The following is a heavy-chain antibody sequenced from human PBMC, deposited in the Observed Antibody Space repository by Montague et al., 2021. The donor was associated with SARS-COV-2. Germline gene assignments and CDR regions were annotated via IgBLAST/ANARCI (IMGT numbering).Heavy chain of an antibody. V-gene: IGHV4-4*02. D-gene: IGHD3-10*01. CDR1: GGSINNSQW. CDR2: IYHSGST. CDR3: ASRGAGWFGSNPESFDY. J-gene: IGHJ4*02. Sequence: SETLSLTCAVSGGSINNSQWWSWVRQPPGKGLEWIGEIYHSGSTNYNQSLKSRVTISVDKSKNQFSLKLNSVTAADTAVYYCASRGAGWFGSNPESFDYWGQGTLVTVSS.